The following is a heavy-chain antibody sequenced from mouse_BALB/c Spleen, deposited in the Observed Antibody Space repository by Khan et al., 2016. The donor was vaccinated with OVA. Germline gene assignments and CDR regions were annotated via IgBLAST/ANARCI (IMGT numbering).Heavy chain of an antibody. D-gene: IGHD1-1*01. CDR1: GDSITSGF. V-gene: IGHV3-8*02. CDR2: ITYSGNT. J-gene: IGHJ4*01. Sequence: EVQLVETGPSLVKPSQTLSLTCSVTGDSITSGFWNWIRKFPGNKFEYLGYITYSGNTYYNPSLKSRISITRDTSKSQYYLQLNSVITEDTATYYCARSYGSWAMDYWGQGTSVTVSS. CDR3: ARSYGSWAMDY.